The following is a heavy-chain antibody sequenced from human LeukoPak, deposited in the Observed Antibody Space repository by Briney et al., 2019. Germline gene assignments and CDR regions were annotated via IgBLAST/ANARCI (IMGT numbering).Heavy chain of an antibody. CDR2: IYYSGST. D-gene: IGHD6-13*01. CDR3: ARDKSSSYYYYGMDV. J-gene: IGHJ6*04. Sequence: KASETLSLTCTASGGSVSSGSYYWSWIRQPPGKGLEWIGYIYYSGSTNHNPSLKSRVTISVDTSKNQFSLKLSSVTAADTAVYYCARDKSSSYYYYGMDVWGKGTTVTVSS. V-gene: IGHV4-61*01. CDR1: GGSVSSGSYY.